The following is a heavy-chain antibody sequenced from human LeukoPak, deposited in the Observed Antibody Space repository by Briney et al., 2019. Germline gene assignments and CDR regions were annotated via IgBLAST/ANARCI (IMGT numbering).Heavy chain of an antibody. J-gene: IGHJ4*02. CDR2: IYTSGST. Sequence: SQTLSLTCTVSRGSISSGSYYWSWIRQPAGKGLEWIGRIYTSGSTNYNPSLKSRVTISVDTSKNQFSLKLSSVTAADTAVYYCVRVTTGGYYNCWGQGTLVTVSS. D-gene: IGHD3-22*01. CDR3: VRVTTGGYYNC. V-gene: IGHV4-61*02. CDR1: RGSISSGSYY.